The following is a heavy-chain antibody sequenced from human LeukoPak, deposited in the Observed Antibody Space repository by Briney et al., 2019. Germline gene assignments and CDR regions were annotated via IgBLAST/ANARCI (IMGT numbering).Heavy chain of an antibody. CDR3: ARFGISGITIFGEHRDDAFDI. CDR2: INPNSGGT. CDR1: GYTFTGYY. V-gene: IGHV1-2*02. D-gene: IGHD3-3*01. Sequence: GASVKVSCKASGYTFTGYYMHWVRQAPGQGLEWMGWINPNSGGTNYAQKFQGRVTMTRDTSISTAYMELSRLRSDDTAVYYCARFGISGITIFGEHRDDAFDIWGQGTMVTVSS. J-gene: IGHJ3*02.